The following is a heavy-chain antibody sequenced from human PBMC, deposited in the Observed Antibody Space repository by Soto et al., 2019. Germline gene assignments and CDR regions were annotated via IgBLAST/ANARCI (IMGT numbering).Heavy chain of an antibody. Sequence: GGSLRLSCAASGFTFSSYAMSWVRQAPGKGLEWVSAISGSGGSTYYADSVKGRFTISRDNSKNTLYLQMNSLRADDTAVYYCARLGGLRDSGMDVWGQGTTVTVSS. V-gene: IGHV3-23*01. D-gene: IGHD4-17*01. CDR1: GFTFSSYA. CDR3: ARLGGLRDSGMDV. J-gene: IGHJ6*02. CDR2: ISGSGGST.